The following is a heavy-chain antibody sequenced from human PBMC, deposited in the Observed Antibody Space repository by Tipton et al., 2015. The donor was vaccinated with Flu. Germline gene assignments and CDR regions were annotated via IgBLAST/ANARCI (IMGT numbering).Heavy chain of an antibody. CDR3: ARPGGVQRLVRGYYYYYGMDV. CDR2: IIPIFGTA. V-gene: IGHV1-69*01. Sequence: QVQLVQSGAEVKKPGSSVKVSCKASGGTFSSYAISWVRQAPGQGLEWMGGIIPIFGTANYAQKFQGRVTITADESTSTAYMELSGLRAEDTAVCYCARPGGVQRLVRGYYYYYGMDVWGQGTTVTVSS. D-gene: IGHD3-10*01. CDR1: GGTFSSYA. J-gene: IGHJ6*02.